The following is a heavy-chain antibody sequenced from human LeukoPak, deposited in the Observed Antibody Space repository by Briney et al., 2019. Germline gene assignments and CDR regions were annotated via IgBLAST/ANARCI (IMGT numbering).Heavy chain of an antibody. CDR1: GYTFTSYD. Sequence: GASVKVSCKASGYTFTSYDINWVRQATGQGLEWMGWMNPNSGNTGYAQKFQGRVTITRNTSISTAYMELSSLRSEDTAVYYCATDSYYYDSSGYTLRYWGQGTLVTVSS. CDR2: MNPNSGNT. CDR3: ATDSYYYDSSGYTLRY. D-gene: IGHD3-22*01. J-gene: IGHJ4*02. V-gene: IGHV1-8*03.